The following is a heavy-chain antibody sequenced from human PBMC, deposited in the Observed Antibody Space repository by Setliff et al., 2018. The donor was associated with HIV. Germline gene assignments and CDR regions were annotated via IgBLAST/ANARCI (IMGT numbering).Heavy chain of an antibody. Sequence: SETLSLTCTVSGGSISSYYWSWIRQPPGKGLEWIGYIYYSGSTDYNPSPKSRVTISVDTSNNQFSLKLSSVSAADTAVYYCARVSKTYWYSIPRDYYHHMDVWGKVTTVTVSS. J-gene: IGHJ6*03. CDR2: IYYSGST. V-gene: IGHV4-59*12. CDR1: GGSISSYY. D-gene: IGHD2-8*02. CDR3: ARVSKTYWYSIPRDYYHHMDV.